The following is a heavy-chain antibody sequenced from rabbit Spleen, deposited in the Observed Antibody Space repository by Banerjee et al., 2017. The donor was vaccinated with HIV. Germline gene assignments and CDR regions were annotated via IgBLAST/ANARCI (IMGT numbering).Heavy chain of an antibody. Sequence: ESGGGLVQPGGSLKLSCKASGFDFSVYGVSWVSQAPGKGLEWIGYIDPIFSTTHYASWVNGRFTISSHNAQNTLYLQLNSLTAADTATYFCVRDYRFYFNLWGPGTLVTVS. CDR3: VRDYRFYFNL. CDR2: IDPIFSTT. D-gene: IGHD7-1*01. J-gene: IGHJ4*01. CDR1: GFDFSVYG. V-gene: IGHV1S7*01.